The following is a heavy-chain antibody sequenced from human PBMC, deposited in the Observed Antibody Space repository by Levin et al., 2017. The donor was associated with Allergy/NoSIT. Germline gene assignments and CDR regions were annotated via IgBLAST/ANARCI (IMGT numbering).Heavy chain of an antibody. CDR2: IYYSGST. CDR3: ARHVFPGRLTGSRGYFDY. CDR1: GGSISSSSYY. Sequence: PSETLSLTCTVSGGSISSSSYYWGWIRQPPGKGLEWIGSIYYSGSTYYNPSLKSRVTISVDTSKNQFSLKLSSVTAADTAVYYCARHVFPGRLTGSRGYFDYWGQGTLVTVSS. J-gene: IGHJ4*02. D-gene: IGHD1-14*01. V-gene: IGHV4-39*01.